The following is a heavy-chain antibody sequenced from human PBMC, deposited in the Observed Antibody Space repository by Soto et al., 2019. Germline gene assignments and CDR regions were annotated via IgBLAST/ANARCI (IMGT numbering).Heavy chain of an antibody. D-gene: IGHD5-18*01. CDR1: GFTFSNAW. CDR3: TIRTATKTYYYYGMDV. V-gene: IGHV3-15*01. J-gene: IGHJ6*02. Sequence: EVQLVESGGGLVKPGGSLRLSCAASGFTFSNAWMSWVRQAPGKGLEWVGRIKSKTDGGTTDYAAPVKGRFTISRDDSKNTLYLQMNRLKTEDTAVYYCTIRTATKTYYYYGMDVWGQGTTVTVSS. CDR2: IKSKTDGGTT.